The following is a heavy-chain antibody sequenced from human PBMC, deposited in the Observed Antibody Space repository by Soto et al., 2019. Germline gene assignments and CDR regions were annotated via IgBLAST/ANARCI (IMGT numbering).Heavy chain of an antibody. CDR2: INPSDSSS. J-gene: IGHJ4*02. V-gene: IGHV1-46*03. CDR3: ARDPYTVMAPTRFDY. Sequence: QVQLVQSGAEVKKPGASVKVSCKASGYTFTSYYLHWVRQAPGQGLEWMGIINPSDSSSTYAQKFQGRVTMTRDTSTSTVYMELSSLRSEDTAVYYCARDPYTVMAPTRFDYWGQGTLVTVSS. CDR1: GYTFTSYY. D-gene: IGHD5-18*01.